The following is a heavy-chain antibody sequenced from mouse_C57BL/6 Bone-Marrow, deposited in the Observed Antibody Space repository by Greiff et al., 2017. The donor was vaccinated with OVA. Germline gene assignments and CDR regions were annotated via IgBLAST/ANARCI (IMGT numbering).Heavy chain of an antibody. Sequence: EVQLQESGPELVKPGASVKISCKASGYSFTGYYMHWVKQSSEKSLEWIGEINPSTGGTSYNQKFKGKATLTVDKSSSTAYMQLKSLTSEDSAVYYCATYYYGSSSFDYWGQGTTLTVSS. J-gene: IGHJ2*01. D-gene: IGHD1-1*01. CDR3: ATYYYGSSSFDY. CDR1: GYSFTGYY. V-gene: IGHV1-43*01. CDR2: INPSTGGT.